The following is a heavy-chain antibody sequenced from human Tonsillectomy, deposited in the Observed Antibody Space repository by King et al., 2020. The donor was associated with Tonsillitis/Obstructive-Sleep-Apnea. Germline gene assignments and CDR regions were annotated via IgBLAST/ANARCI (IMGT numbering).Heavy chain of an antibody. CDR2: ISSSSSTI. V-gene: IGHV3-48*02. J-gene: IGHJ6*03. Sequence: VQLVESGGGLVQPGGSLRLSRAASGFTFSSYSMNWVRQAPGKGLEWVSYISSSSSTIYYADSVKGRFTISRDNAKNSLYLQMNSLRDEDTAVYYCAREDIVVVPAAMPPANYYYYYMDVWGKGTTVTVSS. CDR3: AREDIVVVPAAMPPANYYYYYMDV. CDR1: GFTFSSYS. D-gene: IGHD2-2*01.